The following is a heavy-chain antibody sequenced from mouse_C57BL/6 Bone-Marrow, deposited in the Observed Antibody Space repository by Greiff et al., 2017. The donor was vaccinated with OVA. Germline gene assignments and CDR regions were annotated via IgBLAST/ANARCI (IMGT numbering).Heavy chain of an antibody. V-gene: IGHV1-7*01. Sequence: QVQLKESGAELAKPGASVKLSCKASGYTFTSYWMHWVKQRPGQGLEWIGYINPSSGYTKSNQKFKDKATLTADKSSRTAYMQLSSLTYEDSAVYYCARGYASYYYAMDYWGQGTSVTASS. CDR1: GYTFTSYW. J-gene: IGHJ4*01. CDR3: ARGYASYYYAMDY. CDR2: INPSSGYT. D-gene: IGHD2-2*01.